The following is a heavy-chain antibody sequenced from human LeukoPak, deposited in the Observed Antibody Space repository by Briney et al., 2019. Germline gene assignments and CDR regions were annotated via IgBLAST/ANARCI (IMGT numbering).Heavy chain of an antibody. CDR2: ISYDGSNK. Sequence: GGSLRLSCAASGFTFSSYGMHWVRQAPGKGLEWVAVISYDGSNKYYTDSVKGRFTISRDNSKNTLYLQMNSLRAEDTAVYYCAKAAEETWLRNYFDYWGQGTLVTVSS. J-gene: IGHJ4*02. CDR1: GFTFSSYG. D-gene: IGHD5-24*01. V-gene: IGHV3-30*18. CDR3: AKAAEETWLRNYFDY.